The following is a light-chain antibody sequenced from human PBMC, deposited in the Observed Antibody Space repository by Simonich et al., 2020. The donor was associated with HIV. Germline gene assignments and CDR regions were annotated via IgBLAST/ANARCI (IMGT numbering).Light chain of an antibody. V-gene: IGKV3-20*01. J-gene: IGKJ2*01. CDR2: GAS. CDR1: QSVSNNF. Sequence: EIVLTQSPGTLSLSPGERATLSCRARQSVSNNFLAWYQQKPGQAPRLLSYGASSRATVIPDRFSGSGSGTDFTLTISRLEPEDFAVYYCQQYGSSYTFGQGTKLEIK. CDR3: QQYGSSYT.